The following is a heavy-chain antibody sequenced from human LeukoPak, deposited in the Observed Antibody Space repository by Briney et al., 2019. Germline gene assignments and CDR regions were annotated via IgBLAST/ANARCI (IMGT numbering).Heavy chain of an antibody. Sequence: SETLSLTCTVSGASISSDYWTWIRQSPGKGLECIAYIYYTGSTNYNPSLKSRVTISVDTSKNQFSLKLSSVTAADTAMYYCARGPYGDYAGGAFDIWGQGTRVTVSS. CDR2: IYYTGST. D-gene: IGHD4-17*01. V-gene: IGHV4-59*01. CDR1: GASISSDY. J-gene: IGHJ3*02. CDR3: ARGPYGDYAGGAFDI.